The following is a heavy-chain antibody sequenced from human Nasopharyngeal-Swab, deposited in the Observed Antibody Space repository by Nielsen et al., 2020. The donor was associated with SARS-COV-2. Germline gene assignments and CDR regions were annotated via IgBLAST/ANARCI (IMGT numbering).Heavy chain of an antibody. Sequence: WIRQPPAKGLARIGEINPSGSTNYNPPHKSRVTISLETSMNQFSLKLSSVTAADTAVYYCVRAPGGYYDSSGYFDYWGQGTLVTVSS. CDR3: VRAPGGYYDSSGYFDY. V-gene: IGHV4-34*01. J-gene: IGHJ4*02. D-gene: IGHD3-22*01. CDR2: INPSGST.